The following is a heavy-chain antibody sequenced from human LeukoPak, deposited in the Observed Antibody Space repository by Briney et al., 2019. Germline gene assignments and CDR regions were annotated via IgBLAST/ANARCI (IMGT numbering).Heavy chain of an antibody. CDR2: IYYSGST. D-gene: IGHD5-24*01. CDR3: ARSSREMATTDYFDY. CDR1: GGSISSYY. Sequence: SETLSLTCTVSGGSISSYYWSWIRQPPGKGLEWIGYIYYSGSTNYNPSLKSRVTISVDTSKNQFSLKLSSVTAADTAVYYCARSSREMATTDYFDYWGQGTLVTVSS. V-gene: IGHV4-59*08. J-gene: IGHJ4*02.